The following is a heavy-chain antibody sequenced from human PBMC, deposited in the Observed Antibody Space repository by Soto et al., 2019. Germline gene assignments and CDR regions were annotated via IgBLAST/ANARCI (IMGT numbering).Heavy chain of an antibody. J-gene: IGHJ5*02. D-gene: IGHD6-13*01. CDR1: GYTFINYY. Sequence: QEQLVQSGAEVKEPGASVKVSCKASGYTFINYYIHWVRQAPGQGLEWMAIINPMGGSTNYAQEFQGRVTLTSDTSTSTVYMELSSLRFEDTALFYCARDLAAGDLWGQGTRVTVSS. CDR2: INPMGGST. CDR3: ARDLAAGDL. V-gene: IGHV1-46*01.